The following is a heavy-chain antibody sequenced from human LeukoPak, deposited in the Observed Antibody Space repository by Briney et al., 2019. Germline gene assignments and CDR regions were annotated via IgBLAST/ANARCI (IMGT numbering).Heavy chain of an antibody. Sequence: SETLSLTCTVSGGSISSSSYYCGWIRHPPGKGLECIGSIYYSGSTYYNPSLKSRVTISVDTSKNQFSLKLSSVTAADTAVYYCAGRWGVTSWEDAFDIWGQGTMVTVSS. CDR2: IYYSGST. J-gene: IGHJ3*02. D-gene: IGHD2-21*02. V-gene: IGHV4-39*01. CDR1: GGSISSSSYY. CDR3: AGRWGVTSWEDAFDI.